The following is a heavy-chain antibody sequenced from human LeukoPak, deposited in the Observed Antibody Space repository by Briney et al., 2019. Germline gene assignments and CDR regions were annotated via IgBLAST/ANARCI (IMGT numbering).Heavy chain of an antibody. D-gene: IGHD6-19*01. Sequence: GGSLRLSCAAYGFTFSSYAMSWVRQAPGKGLEWVSAISGSGGSTYYADSVKGRFTISRDNSKNTLYLQMNSLRAEDTAVYYCAKGDSSGWYLLSYFDYWGQGTLVTVSS. V-gene: IGHV3-23*01. CDR2: ISGSGGST. J-gene: IGHJ4*02. CDR3: AKGDSSGWYLLSYFDY. CDR1: GFTFSSYA.